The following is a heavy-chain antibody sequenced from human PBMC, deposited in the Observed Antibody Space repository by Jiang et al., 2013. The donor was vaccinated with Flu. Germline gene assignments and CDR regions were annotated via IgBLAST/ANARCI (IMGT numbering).Heavy chain of an antibody. CDR3: ARDWFGDYPEYNWFDP. CDR1: GGTFSSYA. CDR2: IIPIFGTA. J-gene: IGHJ5*02. D-gene: IGHD3-10*01. V-gene: IGHV1-69*01. Sequence: SCKASGGTFSSYAISWVRQAPGQGLEWMGGIIPIFGTANYAQKFQGRVTITADESTSTAYMELSSLRSEDTAVYYCARDWFGDYPEYNWFDPWGQGTLVTVSS.